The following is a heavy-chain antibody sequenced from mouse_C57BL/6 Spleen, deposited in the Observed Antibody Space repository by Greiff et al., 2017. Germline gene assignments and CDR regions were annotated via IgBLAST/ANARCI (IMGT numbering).Heavy chain of an antibody. Sequence: EVMLVESGGGLVKPGGSLKLSCAASGFTFSSYAMSWVRQTPEKRLEWVATISDGGSYTYYPDNVKGRFTISRDNAKTNLYLQMSHLKSEDTAMYYWARGYDGLAYWGQGTLVTVSA. CDR2: ISDGGSYT. D-gene: IGHD2-3*01. CDR1: GFTFSSYA. V-gene: IGHV5-4*03. J-gene: IGHJ3*01. CDR3: ARGYDGLAY.